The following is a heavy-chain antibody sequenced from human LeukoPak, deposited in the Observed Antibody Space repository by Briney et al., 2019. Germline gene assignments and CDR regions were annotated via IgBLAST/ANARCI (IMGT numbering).Heavy chain of an antibody. CDR2: ISYDGSEK. Sequence: PGGSLRLSCTVSGFIFSSSGIHWVRQAPGKGLVWEAGISYDGSEKYYAESVKGRFTISRDYSKTTVYLQMNSLEIEDTAVYYCAKDLLAVTAPKAYFDFWGQGTLVTVSS. CDR1: GFIFSSSG. D-gene: IGHD2-21*02. J-gene: IGHJ4*02. CDR3: AKDLLAVTAPKAYFDF. V-gene: IGHV3-30*18.